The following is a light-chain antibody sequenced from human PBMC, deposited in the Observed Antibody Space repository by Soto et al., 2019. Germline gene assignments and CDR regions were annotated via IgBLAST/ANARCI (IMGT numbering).Light chain of an antibody. V-gene: IGKV1-8*01. CDR2: AAS. J-gene: IGKJ4*01. Sequence: AIRMTQSPSSLSASTGDRVTITCRASQGISSYLAWYQQKPGKAPKLLLYAASTLQSGVPSRFSGSGSGTDFTLTISCLQSEDFATYYCQQYYSYLPLTFGGGTKVEIK. CDR1: QGISSY. CDR3: QQYYSYLPLT.